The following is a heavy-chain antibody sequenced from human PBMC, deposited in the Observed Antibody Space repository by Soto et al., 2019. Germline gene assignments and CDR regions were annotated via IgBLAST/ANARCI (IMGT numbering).Heavy chain of an antibody. D-gene: IGHD3-22*01. V-gene: IGHV1-69*13. J-gene: IGHJ3*02. CDR2: IIPIFGTA. CDR3: ARSMIVVVNAFDI. CDR1: GGTFSSYA. Sequence: SVKVSGKASGGTFSSYAISWVRQAPGQGLEWMGGIIPIFGTANYAQKFQGRVTITADESTSTAYMELSSLRSEDTAVYYCARSMIVVVNAFDIWGQGTMGTVSS.